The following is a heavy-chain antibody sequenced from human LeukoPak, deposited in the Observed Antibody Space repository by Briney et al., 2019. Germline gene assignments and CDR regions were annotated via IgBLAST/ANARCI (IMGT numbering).Heavy chain of an antibody. D-gene: IGHD1-26*01. CDR1: GGSISSYY. CDR2: IYDSGST. Sequence: SETLSLTCTVSGGSISSYYWNWIRQPPGKELEWIGYIYDSGSTNYNPSLKSRVTISVDTSKNQFSLTLNSVTAADTAVYYCARRLGGGSLRDWFDAWGQGTLVTVSS. CDR3: ARRLGGGSLRDWFDA. J-gene: IGHJ5*02. V-gene: IGHV4-59*01.